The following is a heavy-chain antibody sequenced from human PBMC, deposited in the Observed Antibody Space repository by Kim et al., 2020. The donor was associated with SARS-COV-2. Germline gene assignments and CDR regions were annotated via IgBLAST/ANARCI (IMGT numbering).Heavy chain of an antibody. CDR3: ARRSGSSSGDDY. J-gene: IGHJ4*02. CDR2: T. Sequence: TTYSPSFQGHVTISADRSTTTAFLQWSSLKASDTAIYYCARRSGSSSGDDYWGQGTLVTVSS. V-gene: IGHV5-10-1*01. D-gene: IGHD3-10*01.